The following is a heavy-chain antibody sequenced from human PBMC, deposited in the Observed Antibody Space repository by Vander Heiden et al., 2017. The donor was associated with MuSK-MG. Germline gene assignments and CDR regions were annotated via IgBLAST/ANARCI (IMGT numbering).Heavy chain of an antibody. J-gene: IGHJ4*02. CDR3: AKDFRYCSSTSCYRYFDY. CDR1: GFTFSSSA. Sequence: EVQLLESGGGLVQPGGSLRLSCAASGFTFSSSAMSWVRQDPGKGLEWVSAISGSGGSTYYADSVKGRFTISRDNSKNTLYLQMNSLRAEDTAVYYCAKDFRYCSSTSCYRYFDYWGQGTLVTVSS. CDR2: ISGSGGST. D-gene: IGHD2-2*01. V-gene: IGHV3-23*01.